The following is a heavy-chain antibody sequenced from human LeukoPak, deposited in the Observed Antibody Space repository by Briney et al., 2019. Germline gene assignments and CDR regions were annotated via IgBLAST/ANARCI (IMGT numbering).Heavy chain of an antibody. CDR1: GYTFTRYY. CDR3: AREAGSTYYDSSGQNSHAFDI. Sequence: ASVKVSCKASGYTFTRYYMHWVRQAPGQGLEWMGWINPNSGGTNYAQKFQGRVTMTRDTSISTAYMELSRLRSDDTAVYYCAREAGSTYYDSSGQNSHAFDIWGQGTMVTVSS. CDR2: INPNSGGT. D-gene: IGHD3-22*01. J-gene: IGHJ3*02. V-gene: IGHV1-2*02.